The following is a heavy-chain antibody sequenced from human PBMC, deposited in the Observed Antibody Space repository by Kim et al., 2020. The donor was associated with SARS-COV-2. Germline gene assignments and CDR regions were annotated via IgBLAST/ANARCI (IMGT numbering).Heavy chain of an antibody. CDR2: VNWDSGSV. D-gene: IGHD2-15*01. CDR3: AKVLRGRNYYFYGMDV. J-gene: IGHJ6*02. Sequence: GLEWFSGVNWDSGSVGYADSVKGRFTISRDNTKNSLYLQMNSLRAEDTALYYCAKVLRGRNYYFYGMDVWGQGTTVTVSS. V-gene: IGHV3-9*01.